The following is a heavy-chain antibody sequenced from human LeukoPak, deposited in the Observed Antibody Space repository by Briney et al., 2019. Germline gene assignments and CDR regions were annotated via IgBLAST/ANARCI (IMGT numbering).Heavy chain of an antibody. V-gene: IGHV4-59*01. CDR3: ASGYVNYYFDY. Sequence: SETLSLTCTVSGGSISSYYWSWIRQPPGKGLEWIGYIYYSGSTNYNPSLKSRVTISVDTSKNQFSLKLSSVTAADTAVYYCASGYVNYYFDYWGQGTLVTVSS. J-gene: IGHJ4*02. CDR1: GGSISSYY. CDR2: IYYSGST. D-gene: IGHD5-12*01.